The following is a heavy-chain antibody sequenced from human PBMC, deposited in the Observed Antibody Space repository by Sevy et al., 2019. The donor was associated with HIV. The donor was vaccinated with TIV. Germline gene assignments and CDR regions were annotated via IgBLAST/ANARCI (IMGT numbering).Heavy chain of an antibody. Sequence: GGSLRLSCAASGFTFSSYGMHWVRQAPGKGLEWVAVIWYDGSNKYYADSVKGRFTISRDNSKNTLYLQMNSLRAEDTAVYYCARGGRDYDFWSGYSIGPYYGMDVWGQGTTVTVSS. J-gene: IGHJ6*02. D-gene: IGHD3-3*01. CDR1: GFTFSSYG. V-gene: IGHV3-33*01. CDR2: IWYDGSNK. CDR3: ARGGRDYDFWSGYSIGPYYGMDV.